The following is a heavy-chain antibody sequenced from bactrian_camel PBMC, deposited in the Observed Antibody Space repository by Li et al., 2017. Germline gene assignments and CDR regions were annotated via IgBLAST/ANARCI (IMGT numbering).Heavy chain of an antibody. CDR3: AAGQGVGWCLDVIRVGAEADFDY. V-gene: IGHV3S55*01. CDR2: IHRDGRT. CDR1: GDTQNTAY. J-gene: IGHJ6*01. D-gene: IGHD5*01. Sequence: QVQLVESGGGSVQAGESLTLSCTASGDTQNTAYMAWFRQFPGKDREGVAAIHRDGRTKYGDRVKGRFTISKDNSERILYLQMDSLKPEDTATYYCAAGQGVGWCLDVIRVGAEADFDYWGQGTQVTVS.